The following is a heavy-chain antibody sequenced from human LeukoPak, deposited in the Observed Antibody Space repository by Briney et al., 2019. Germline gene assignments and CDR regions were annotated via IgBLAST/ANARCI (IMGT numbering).Heavy chain of an antibody. CDR2: ISAYNGNT. J-gene: IGHJ4*02. CDR3: ARGIAVAGTGWYFDY. Sequence: ASVKVSCKASGYTFTSYGISWVRQAPGQGLEWMGWISAYNGNTNYAQKLQGRVTMTTDTSTSTAYMELRSLGSDDTAVYYCARGIAVAGTGWYFDYWGQGTLVTVSS. D-gene: IGHD6-19*01. CDR1: GYTFTSYG. V-gene: IGHV1-18*01.